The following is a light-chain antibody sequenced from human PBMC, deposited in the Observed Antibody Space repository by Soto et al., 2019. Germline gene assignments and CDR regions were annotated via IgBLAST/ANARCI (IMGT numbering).Light chain of an antibody. J-gene: IGKJ1*01. Sequence: DIQMTQSPSSLSASVGDRVTITCRASHGISTYLNWYQQKPGKAPKLLIYAASSLQSAVPSRFSGSGSETDFTLTISSLQPEDFATYSCQQSYSTTWTFGQGTKVDIK. CDR1: HGISTY. V-gene: IGKV1-39*01. CDR3: QQSYSTTWT. CDR2: AAS.